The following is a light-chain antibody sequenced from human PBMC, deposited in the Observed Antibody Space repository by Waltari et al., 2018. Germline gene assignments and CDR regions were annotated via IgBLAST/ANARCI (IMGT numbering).Light chain of an antibody. J-gene: IGKJ1*01. CDR1: QSVSSW. CDR2: DGS. Sequence: DIQMTQSPSTLSASVGDRVTITCRASQSVSSWLAWYQQKPGKAPKLLIYDGSTLASGVPSRFSGSGSGTQFTLTISSLQPEDFATYFCQEYSTFSWTFGQGTKVEI. V-gene: IGKV1-5*01. CDR3: QEYSTFSWT.